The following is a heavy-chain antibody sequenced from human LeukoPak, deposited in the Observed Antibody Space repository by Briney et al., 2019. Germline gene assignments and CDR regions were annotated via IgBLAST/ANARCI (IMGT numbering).Heavy chain of an antibody. J-gene: IGHJ5*02. Sequence: ASVKVSCKASGYTFTAYYMHWVRQAPGQGLKWMGWINPHSGGTNYAQNFQGRVTMTRDTSINTAYMELSRLRSDDTALYYCARDLGTTQNWFDPWGQGTLVTVSS. CDR1: GYTFTAYY. CDR3: ARDLGTTQNWFDP. D-gene: IGHD1-1*01. CDR2: INPHSGGT. V-gene: IGHV1-2*02.